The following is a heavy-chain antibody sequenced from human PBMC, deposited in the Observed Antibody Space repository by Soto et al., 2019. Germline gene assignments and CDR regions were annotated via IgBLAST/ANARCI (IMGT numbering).Heavy chain of an antibody. CDR2: ISYDGSNK. CDR3: AKDWVLRQPGAGAYYDFWSGYRPYYYGMDV. Sequence: GGSLRLSCAASGFTFSSYGMHWVRQAPGKGLEWVAVISYDGSNKYYADSVKGRFTISRDNSKNTLYLQMNSLRAEDTAVYYCAKDWVLRQPGAGAYYDFWSGYRPYYYGMDVWGQGTTVTVSS. CDR1: GFTFSSYG. J-gene: IGHJ6*02. D-gene: IGHD3-3*01. V-gene: IGHV3-30*18.